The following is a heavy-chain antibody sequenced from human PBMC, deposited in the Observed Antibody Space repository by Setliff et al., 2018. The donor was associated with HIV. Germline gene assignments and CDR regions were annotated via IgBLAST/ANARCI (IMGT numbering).Heavy chain of an antibody. Sequence: SETLSLTCAVYGGSFSGYYWSWIRQSPGKGLEWIGEINHGGSSNYNPTLKSRVTVSVDTSKNQFSLELSSVTAADTAVFFCARVANRRGPRGITGTTGYSYYMDVWGKGTTVTVSS. CDR3: ARVANRRGPRGITGTTGYSYYMDV. CDR2: INHGGSS. CDR1: GGSFSGYY. D-gene: IGHD1-7*01. V-gene: IGHV4-34*01. J-gene: IGHJ6*03.